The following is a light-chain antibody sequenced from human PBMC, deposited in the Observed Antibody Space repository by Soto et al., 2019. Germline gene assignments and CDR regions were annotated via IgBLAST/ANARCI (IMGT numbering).Light chain of an antibody. J-gene: IGKJ5*01. Sequence: ESLFAQSPTPPPLSLIERDTLTRKANQRLLDSSNDYNYLSWYQQKPGQAPKLLIYWTSNRETGVPDRFSGSGSGTDFTLTISSLQAEDVAVYYCQQLYSCPLTFGGGTRLEIK. CDR2: WTS. CDR3: QQLYSCPLT. V-gene: IGKV4-1*01. CDR1: QRLLDSSNDYNY.